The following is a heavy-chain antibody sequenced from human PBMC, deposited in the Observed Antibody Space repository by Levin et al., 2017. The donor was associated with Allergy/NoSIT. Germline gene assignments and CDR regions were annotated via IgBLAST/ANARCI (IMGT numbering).Heavy chain of an antibody. CDR3: ARDQLYYDSSGYYYNWFDP. J-gene: IGHJ5*02. Sequence: ASVKVSCKASGYTFTGYYMHWVRQAPGQGLEWMGWINPNSGGTNYAQKFQGRVTMTGDTSISTAYMELSRLRSDDTAVYYCARDQLYYDSSGYYYNWFDPWGQGTLVTVSS. CDR1: GYTFTGYY. CDR2: INPNSGGT. V-gene: IGHV1-2*02. D-gene: IGHD3-22*01.